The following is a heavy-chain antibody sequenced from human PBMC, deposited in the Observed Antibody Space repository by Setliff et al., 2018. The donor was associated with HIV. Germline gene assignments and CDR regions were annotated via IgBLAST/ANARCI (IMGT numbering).Heavy chain of an antibody. D-gene: IGHD5-12*01. CDR1: ADTFSSYA. CDR2: IIPIFGTA. J-gene: IGHJ3*02. CDR3: ARDGGYSVHQWFGDACDI. Sequence: SVKVSCKASADTFSSYAISWVRQAPGQGLEWMGGIIPIFGTANYAQKFQGRVTITADESTSIAYMELSSLRFDDTAVYYCARDGGYSVHQWFGDACDIWGQGTMVTVSS. V-gene: IGHV1-69*13.